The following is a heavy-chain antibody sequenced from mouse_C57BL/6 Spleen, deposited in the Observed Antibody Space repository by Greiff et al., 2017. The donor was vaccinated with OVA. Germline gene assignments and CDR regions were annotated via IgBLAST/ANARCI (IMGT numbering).Heavy chain of an antibody. CDR1: GYASSSSW. V-gene: IGHV1-82*01. CDR2: IYPGDGDT. CDR3: AGENWYFDV. J-gene: IGHJ1*03. Sequence: QVQLQQSGPELVKPGASVKISCKASGYASSSSWMNWVKQRPGKGLEWIGRIYPGDGDTNYNGKFKGKATLTADKSSSTAYMQLSSLTSEDSAVYFCAGENWYFDVWGTGTTVTVSS.